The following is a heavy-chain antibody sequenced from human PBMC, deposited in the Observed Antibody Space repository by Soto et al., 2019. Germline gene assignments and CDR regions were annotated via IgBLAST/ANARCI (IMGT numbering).Heavy chain of an antibody. Sequence: QVRLQESGPGLVKPSQTLSLTCTVSGDSIGSGGSYWSWIRQRPGKGLEWLGFIYPRGSTRYNPSLKSRVSLAIDTSKNQFSLRLSSVTAADTAVFYCARGFYGSGSYFQAYFDLWGQGTLVAVS. D-gene: IGHD3-10*01. J-gene: IGHJ4*02. CDR3: ARGFYGSGSYFQAYFDL. CDR2: IYPRGST. CDR1: GDSIGSGGSY. V-gene: IGHV4-31*03.